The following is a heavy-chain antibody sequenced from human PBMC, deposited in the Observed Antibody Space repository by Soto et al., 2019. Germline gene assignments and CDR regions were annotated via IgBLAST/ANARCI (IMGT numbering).Heavy chain of an antibody. D-gene: IGHD6-19*01. CDR3: EKGDSSGCFGNWFDP. CDR2: ISWNSGSI. Sequence: EVQLVESGGGLVQPGRSLRLSCAASGFTFDDYAMHWVRQAPGKGLEWVSGISWNSGSIGYADSVKGRFTISRDNAKNSLYQKMNGRRAEDTALYYCEKGDSSGCFGNWFDPWGQGTLVTVSS. V-gene: IGHV3-9*01. J-gene: IGHJ5*02. CDR1: GFTFDDYA.